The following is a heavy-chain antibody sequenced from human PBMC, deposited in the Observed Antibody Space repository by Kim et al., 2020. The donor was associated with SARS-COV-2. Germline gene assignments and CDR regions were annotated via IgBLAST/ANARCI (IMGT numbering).Heavy chain of an antibody. CDR3: AKDPGNYGSGRSSNLGWPYYYTMDV. V-gene: IGHV3-23*01. D-gene: IGHD3-10*01. J-gene: IGHJ6*02. CDR1: GFNFYNFA. CDR2: ISEGATGT. Sequence: GGSLRLSCAASGFNFYNFAMSWVRQGPGQGLEWVSAISEGATGTYYADSVKGRFTTSRDDSKNTLYLQMNSLRADDTAVYYCAKDPGNYGSGRSSNLGWPYYYTMDVWGPGTTVIVSS.